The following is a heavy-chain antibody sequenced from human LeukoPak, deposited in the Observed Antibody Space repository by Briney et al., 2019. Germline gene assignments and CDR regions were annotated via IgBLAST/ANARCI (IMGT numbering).Heavy chain of an antibody. CDR1: GYTLTELS. J-gene: IGHJ3*02. D-gene: IGHD2-15*01. V-gene: IGHV1-24*01. Sequence: ASVKVSCKVSGYTLTELSMHWVRPAPGKGLEWMGGFDPEDGETIYAQKFQGRVTMTDDTSTDTAYMELSGLRSEDTAVYYCATDYCSGGSCYVGAFDIWGQGTMVTVSS. CDR3: ATDYCSGGSCYVGAFDI. CDR2: FDPEDGET.